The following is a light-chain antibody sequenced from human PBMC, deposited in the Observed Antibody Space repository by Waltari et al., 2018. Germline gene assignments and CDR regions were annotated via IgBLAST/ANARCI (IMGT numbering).Light chain of an antibody. Sequence: IQLTQSPSSLSASVGDRVIITCRASQGISSYLAWYQQKPGKAPMLLIYAGSTLQSGVPSRSSALGSGTDFTLTINSLQPEDFATYSCQQLNTYPLTFGGGTKVEIK. CDR2: AGS. CDR3: QQLNTYPLT. CDR1: QGISSY. J-gene: IGKJ4*01. V-gene: IGKV1-9*01.